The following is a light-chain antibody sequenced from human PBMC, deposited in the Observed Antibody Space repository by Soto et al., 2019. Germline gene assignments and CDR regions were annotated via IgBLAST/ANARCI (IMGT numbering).Light chain of an antibody. CDR3: AAWDDSLNGVV. Sequence: QSVLTQPPSASGSPGQSVTISCTGTSSDVGGYNYVSWYQQHPGKAPKLLIYSNNQRPSGVPDRFSGSKSGTSASLAISGLQSEDEADYYCAAWDDSLNGVVFGGGTQLTVL. J-gene: IGLJ2*01. CDR2: SNN. V-gene: IGLV1-44*01. CDR1: SSDVGGYNY.